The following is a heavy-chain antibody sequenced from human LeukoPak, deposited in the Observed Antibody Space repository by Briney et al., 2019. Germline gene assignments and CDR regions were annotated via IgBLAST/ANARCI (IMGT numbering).Heavy chain of an antibody. D-gene: IGHD3-10*01. CDR1: GFTFWTYG. CDR3: ARDSGIIRGAPNLDY. CDR2: ISSSSSVI. V-gene: IGHV3-48*02. Sequence: GGSLRLSCAASGFTFWTYGMNWVRQAPGKGLEWMSYISSSSSVIFNADSVRGRFAISRDNAKNSLYLQMNSLRDEDTAVYYCARDSGIIRGAPNLDYWGQGTLVTVSS. J-gene: IGHJ4*02.